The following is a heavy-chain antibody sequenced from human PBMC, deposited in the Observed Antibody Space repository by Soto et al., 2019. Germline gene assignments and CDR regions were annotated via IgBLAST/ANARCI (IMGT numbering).Heavy chain of an antibody. D-gene: IGHD3-10*01. CDR1: GGSFSGYY. CDR3: ARGHYGSGSYYSDY. J-gene: IGHJ4*02. V-gene: IGHV4-34*04. Sequence: SETLSLTCAVYGGSFSGYYWSWIRQPPGKGLEGIGGINHSGSTNDNPSLKSRATLTVDKSKNQFSLKLSSVTAADTAVYYCARGHYGSGSYYSDYWGQGTLVTVSS. CDR2: INHSGST.